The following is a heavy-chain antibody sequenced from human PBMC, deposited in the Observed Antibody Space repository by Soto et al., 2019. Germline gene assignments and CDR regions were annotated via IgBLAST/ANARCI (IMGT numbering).Heavy chain of an antibody. CDR3: ARDGGYYDSSRYRHRCFDY. CDR2: ISGSGGST. V-gene: IGHV3-23*01. D-gene: IGHD3-22*01. J-gene: IGHJ4*02. CDR1: GFTFSSYA. Sequence: GGSLRLSCAASGFTFSSYAMSWVRQAPGKGLEWVSAISGSGGSTYYADSVKGRFTVSRDNSKNTLYLQMNSLRAEDTAVYYCARDGGYYDSSRYRHRCFDYWGQGTLVTVS.